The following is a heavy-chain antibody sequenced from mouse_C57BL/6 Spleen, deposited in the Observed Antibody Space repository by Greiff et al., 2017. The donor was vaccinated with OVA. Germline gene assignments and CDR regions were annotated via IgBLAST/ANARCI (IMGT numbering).Heavy chain of an antibody. CDR3: ARNKGYDYEGFAY. Sequence: VQRVESGPGLVQPSQSLSITCTVSGFSLTSYGVHWVRQSPGKGLEWLGVIWSGGSTDYNAAFISRLSISKDNSKSQVFFKMNSLQADDTAIYYCARNKGYDYEGFAYWGQGTLVTVSA. CDR2: IWSGGST. CDR1: GFSLTSYG. J-gene: IGHJ3*01. D-gene: IGHD2-4*01. V-gene: IGHV2-2*01.